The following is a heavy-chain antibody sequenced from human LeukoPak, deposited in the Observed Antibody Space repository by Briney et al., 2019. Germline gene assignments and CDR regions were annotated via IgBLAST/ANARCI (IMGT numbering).Heavy chain of an antibody. J-gene: IGHJ4*02. D-gene: IGHD3-9*01. Sequence: PGGSLRLSCTASGFTFSNSGMHWVRQAPGKGLEWVAVLSNDAINKYYADSVKRRFTISRDNSKNTLYLQMNSLRAEDTAVYYCASTNLNHDLVGGYFDYWGLGTLVTVSS. CDR2: LSNDAINK. V-gene: IGHV3-30*03. CDR3: ASTNLNHDLVGGYFDY. CDR1: GFTFSNSG.